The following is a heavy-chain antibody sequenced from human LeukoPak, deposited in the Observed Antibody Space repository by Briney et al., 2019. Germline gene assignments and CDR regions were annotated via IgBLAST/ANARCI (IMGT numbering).Heavy chain of an antibody. D-gene: IGHD3-10*01. CDR1: GDSINRYL. J-gene: IGHJ4*01. Sequence: SETLSLTCSVSGDSINRYLWTRIRQPAGGGLEWIGRIYNSGTTNYKPSLKSRASMSVETPKNQFSLRLSSVTAADTAVYYCARQSDSGGYFEYWGHGLRVTVSA. CDR3: ARQSDSGGYFEY. V-gene: IGHV4-4*07. CDR2: IYNSGTT.